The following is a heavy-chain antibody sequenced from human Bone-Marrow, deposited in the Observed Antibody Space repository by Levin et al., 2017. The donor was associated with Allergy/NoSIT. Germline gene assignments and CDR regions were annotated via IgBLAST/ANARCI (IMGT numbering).Heavy chain of an antibody. V-gene: IGHV3-7*01. CDR1: GFTFSGFW. CDR2: INSDASDI. Sequence: PGGSLRLSCVASGFTFSGFWMNWVRQAPRKGLEWVAIINSDASDIRYGDSVKDRFTISRDNAKKSLFLQMNALRAEDTAVYYCVSGAGWLPDYWGQGTLVTVSS. D-gene: IGHD3-22*01. CDR3: VSGAGWLPDY. J-gene: IGHJ4*02.